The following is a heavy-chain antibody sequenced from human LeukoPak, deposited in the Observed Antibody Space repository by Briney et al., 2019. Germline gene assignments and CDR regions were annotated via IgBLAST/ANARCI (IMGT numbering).Heavy chain of an antibody. CDR2: MSTNGVAT. V-gene: IGHV3-23*01. CDR1: GFTFSSYA. CDR3: AKSLRGTRPYYYYYMDV. Sequence: GGSLRLSCAASGFTFSSYAMSWVRQAPGKGLEWVSTMSTNGVATYYADSVKGRLTISRDNSKNTLYLQMNSLRADDTAVYYCAKSLRGTRPYYYYYMDVWGKGTTVTVSS. D-gene: IGHD3-16*01. J-gene: IGHJ6*03.